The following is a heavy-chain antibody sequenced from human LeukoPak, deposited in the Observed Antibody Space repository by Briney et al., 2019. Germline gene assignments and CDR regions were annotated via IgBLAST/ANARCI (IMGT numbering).Heavy chain of an antibody. Sequence: SETLSLTCTVSGGSISSGSYCWRWIRQPAGKGLEWIGRICASGSTYYNPSLKSRVTISVYTSKNQFSMKLSSVTAADTAVYYWARGLSNLEYWGQGTLVTVSS. D-gene: IGHD4-11*01. J-gene: IGHJ4*02. V-gene: IGHV4-61*02. CDR2: ICASGST. CDR3: ARGLSNLEY. CDR1: GGSISSGSYC.